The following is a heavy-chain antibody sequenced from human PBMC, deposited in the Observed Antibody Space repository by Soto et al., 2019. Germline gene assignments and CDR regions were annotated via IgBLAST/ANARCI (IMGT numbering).Heavy chain of an antibody. J-gene: IGHJ3*01. V-gene: IGHV3-48*03. D-gene: IGHD1-26*01. CDR3: ARRASR. CDR1: GFTFRTSE. Sequence: EVQLVESGGGLIQPGGSLRLSCAASGFTFRTSEMYWVRQAPGKGLEWVSYIHPSGQPIFYADSVKGRFTISRDNAKNSLYLQMRSLRDEDSAVYDCARRASRWGQGTMVTVSS. CDR2: IHPSGQPI.